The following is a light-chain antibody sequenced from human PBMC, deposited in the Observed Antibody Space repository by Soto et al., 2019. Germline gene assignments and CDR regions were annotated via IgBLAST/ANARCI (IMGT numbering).Light chain of an antibody. Sequence: QSALTQPASVSGSPGQSITISCTGTSSDVGGYNYVSWYQQHPGKAPKLMIYDVSNRPSGVSNRFSGSKSGNTASLTISGLQAEDEADYYCSSYTSSSTRGVVFRGGTKLTVL. CDR3: SSYTSSSTRGVV. J-gene: IGLJ2*01. CDR2: DVS. V-gene: IGLV2-14*01. CDR1: SSDVGGYNY.